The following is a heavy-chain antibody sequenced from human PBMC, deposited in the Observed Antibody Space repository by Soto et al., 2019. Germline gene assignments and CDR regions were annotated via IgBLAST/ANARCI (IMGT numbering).Heavy chain of an antibody. CDR1: GGSVSTDSSY. CDR3: ARALRSNYPDR. Sequence: HVQLQESGPGLVKPSETLSLTCIVSGGSVSTDSSYWSWIRQPPGKGLEWIGHVYFSGSTNYNPSLDSRASISVDTSQNQFSLKLTSLTAADTAVYYCARALRSNYPDRWGQGTLVTVSS. CDR2: VYFSGST. J-gene: IGHJ5*02. D-gene: IGHD4-4*01. V-gene: IGHV4-61*01.